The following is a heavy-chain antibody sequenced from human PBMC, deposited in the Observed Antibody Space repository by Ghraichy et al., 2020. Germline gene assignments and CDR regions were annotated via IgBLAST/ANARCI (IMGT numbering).Heavy chain of an antibody. CDR2: ISGSGGST. Sequence: GESLNISCAASGFTFSSYAMSWVRQAPGKGLEWVSAISGSGGSTYYADSVKGRFTISRDNSKNTLYLQMNSLRAEDTAVYYCAKGRYYGSGRNTYYYYYGMDVWGQGTTVTVSS. J-gene: IGHJ6*02. V-gene: IGHV3-23*01. CDR3: AKGRYYGSGRNTYYYYYGMDV. CDR1: GFTFSSYA. D-gene: IGHD3-10*01.